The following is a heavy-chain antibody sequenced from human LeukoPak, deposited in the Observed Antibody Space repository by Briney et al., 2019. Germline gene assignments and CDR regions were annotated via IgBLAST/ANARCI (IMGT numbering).Heavy chain of an antibody. D-gene: IGHD4-17*01. CDR2: IRYDGSIK. V-gene: IGHV3-30*02. Sequence: PGGSLRLSCAASGFTFSTFGMHWVRQAPGKGLEWVTFIRYDGSIKYYADSVKGRFTISRDNSKNTLYLQMDSLRPEDTAIYYCARDHDYGDYLDYWGQGTLVTVSS. J-gene: IGHJ4*02. CDR1: GFTFSTFG. CDR3: ARDHDYGDYLDY.